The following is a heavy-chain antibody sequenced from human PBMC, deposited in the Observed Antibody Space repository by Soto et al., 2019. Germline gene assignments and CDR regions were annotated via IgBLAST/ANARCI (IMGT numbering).Heavy chain of an antibody. CDR2: IYYSGST. CDR3: ARAPYCGGDCFYFDY. V-gene: IGHV4-59*01. Sequence: PSETLSLTCTVSGGSISSYYWSWIRQPPGKGLEWIGYIYYSGSTNYNPSLKSRVTISVDTSKNQFSLKLSSVTAADTAVYYCARAPYCGGDCFYFDYWGPGTLVTVSS. CDR1: GGSISSYY. D-gene: IGHD2-21*02. J-gene: IGHJ4*02.